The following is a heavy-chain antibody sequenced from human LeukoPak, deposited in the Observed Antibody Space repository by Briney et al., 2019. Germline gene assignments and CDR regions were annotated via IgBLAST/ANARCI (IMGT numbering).Heavy chain of an antibody. D-gene: IGHD3-3*01. J-gene: IGHJ6*03. V-gene: IGHV1-46*01. CDR2: INPSGGST. CDR1: GYTFTSYY. Sequence: ASVKVSCKASGYTFTSYYVHWVRQAPGQGLEWMGIINPSGGSTSYAQKFQGRATMTRDTSTSTVYMELSSLRSEDTAVYYCARAGYDFWSGYSYYYYYYMDVWGKGTTVTVSS. CDR3: ARAGYDFWSGYSYYYYYYMDV.